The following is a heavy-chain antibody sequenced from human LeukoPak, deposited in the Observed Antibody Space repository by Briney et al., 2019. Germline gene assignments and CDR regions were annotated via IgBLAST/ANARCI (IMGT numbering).Heavy chain of an antibody. CDR1: GYTFTTYG. CDR2: ISPYSGKT. V-gene: IGHV1-18*01. CDR3: ARDQGGSSSNYYYYYMDV. D-gene: IGHD6-6*01. J-gene: IGHJ6*03. Sequence: ASLMVSCKTSGYTFTTYGIIWVRQAPGQGLEWMGWISPYSGKTNYAQSLQGRFTMTTDTSSTTAYMELRSLRSDDTAVYYCARDQGGSSSNYYYYYMDVWGKGTTVTVSS.